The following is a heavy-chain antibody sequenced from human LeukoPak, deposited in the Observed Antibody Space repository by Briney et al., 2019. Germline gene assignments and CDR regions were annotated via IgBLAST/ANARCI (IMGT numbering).Heavy chain of an antibody. CDR2: ISAYNGNT. CDR1: GYTFTSYG. D-gene: IGHD6-13*01. V-gene: IGHV1-18*01. Sequence: ASVKVPCKASGYTFTSYGISWVRQAPGQGLEWVGWISAYNGNTNYAQKLQGRVTMTTDTSPSTAYMELRSLRSDDTAVYYCARDLWGGSSWYSGSSYWGQGTLVTVSS. J-gene: IGHJ4*02. CDR3: ARDLWGGSSWYSGSSY.